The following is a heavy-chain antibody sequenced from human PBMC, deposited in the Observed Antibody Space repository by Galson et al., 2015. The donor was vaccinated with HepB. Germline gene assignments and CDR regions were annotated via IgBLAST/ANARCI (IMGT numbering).Heavy chain of an antibody. CDR2: ISDDGGGR. Sequence: SLRLSCAASGFSFSVYAVQWVRQAPGKGLEWVAKISDDGGGRYYADSVEGRFTISRDNSRSTLYLQMNSLRYEDTALYYCSTVGWRLTPGFVVWGQGTVVAVSS. J-gene: IGHJ3*01. V-gene: IGHV3-30*02. D-gene: IGHD2-21*01. CDR3: STVGWRLTPGFVV. CDR1: GFSFSVYA.